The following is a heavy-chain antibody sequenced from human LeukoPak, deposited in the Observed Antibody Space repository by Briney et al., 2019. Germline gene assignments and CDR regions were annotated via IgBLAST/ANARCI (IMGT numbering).Heavy chain of an antibody. D-gene: IGHD3-22*01. CDR1: GGTFSSYA. J-gene: IGHJ4*02. CDR3: ARDLFYYDSSGEQKY. Sequence: ASVKVSCKASGGTFSSYAISWVRQAPGQGLEWMGRIIPILGIASYAQKFQGRVTITADKSTSTAYMELSSLRSEDTAVYYCARDLFYYDSSGEQKYWGQGTLVTVSS. CDR2: IIPILGIA. V-gene: IGHV1-69*04.